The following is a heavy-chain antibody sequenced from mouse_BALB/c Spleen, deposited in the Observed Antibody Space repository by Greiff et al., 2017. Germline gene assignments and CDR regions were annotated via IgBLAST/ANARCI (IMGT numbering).Heavy chain of an antibody. D-gene: IGHD2-4*01. CDR1: GYTFTSYV. CDR3: ARPLYDYGMDY. V-gene: IGHV1-14*01. Sequence: EVQLQQSGPELEKPGASVKMSCKASGYTFTSYVMHWVKQKPGQGLEWIGYINPYNDGTKYNEKFKGKATLTSDKSSSTAYMELSSLTSEDSAVYYCARPLYDYGMDYWGQGTSVTVSS. CDR2: INPYNDGT. J-gene: IGHJ4*01.